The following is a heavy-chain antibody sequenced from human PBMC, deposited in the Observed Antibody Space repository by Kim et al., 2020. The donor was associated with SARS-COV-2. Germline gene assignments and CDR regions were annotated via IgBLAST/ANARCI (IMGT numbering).Heavy chain of an antibody. CDR2: ISAYNGNT. D-gene: IGHD1-1*01. CDR3: ARDWVERRERYYYYGMDV. V-gene: IGHV1-18*04. CDR1: GYTFTSYG. Sequence: ASVKVSCKASGYTFTSYGISWVRQAPGQGLEWMGWISAYNGNTNYAQKLQGRVTMTTDTSTSTAYMELRSLRSDDTAVYYCARDWVERRERYYYYGMDVWGQGTTVTVSS. J-gene: IGHJ6*02.